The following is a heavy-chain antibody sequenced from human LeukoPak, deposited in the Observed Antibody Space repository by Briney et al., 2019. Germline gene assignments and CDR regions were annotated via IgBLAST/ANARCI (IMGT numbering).Heavy chain of an antibody. CDR3: ANHVSSEDWFDP. CDR2: ISGSGGST. J-gene: IGHJ5*02. Sequence: GGSLRLSCAASGFTFSSYAMSWVRQAPGKGLEWVSAISGSGGSTYYADSVKGRFTISRDNSKNTLYLQMNSLRAEDTAVYYSANHVSSEDWFDPWGQGTLVTVSS. V-gene: IGHV3-23*01. CDR1: GFTFSSYA. D-gene: IGHD6-13*01.